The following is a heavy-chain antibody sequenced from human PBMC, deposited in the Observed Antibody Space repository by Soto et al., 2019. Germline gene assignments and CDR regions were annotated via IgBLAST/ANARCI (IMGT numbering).Heavy chain of an antibody. V-gene: IGHV3-30*18. D-gene: IGHD3-16*02. CDR1: GFTFSSYA. CDR2: ISYDGSDK. J-gene: IGHJ4*02. CDR3: AKALGELSPESYDY. Sequence: PGGSLRLSCAASGFTFSSYAMHWVRQAPGKGLEWVAVISYDGSDKYYADSVKGRFTISRGNSKNTLNLQMNSLRADDTAVYYCAKALGELSPESYDYWGQGTLVTVSS.